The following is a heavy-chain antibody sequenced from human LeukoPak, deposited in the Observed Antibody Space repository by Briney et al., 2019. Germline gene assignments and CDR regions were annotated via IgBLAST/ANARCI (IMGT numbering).Heavy chain of an antibody. J-gene: IGHJ3*01. V-gene: IGHV3-7*03. Sequence: GGSLRLSCAVSGFTFSSYWMSWVRQAPGKGLEWVANIKQDGSEKYYADSVKGRFTMSRDNAKNSLYLEMNSLRAEDTAFYYCARASSSYYPGIIDVWGQGTMVTVSS. CDR2: IKQDGSEK. CDR1: GFTFSSYW. CDR3: ARASSSYYPGIIDV. D-gene: IGHD3-22*01.